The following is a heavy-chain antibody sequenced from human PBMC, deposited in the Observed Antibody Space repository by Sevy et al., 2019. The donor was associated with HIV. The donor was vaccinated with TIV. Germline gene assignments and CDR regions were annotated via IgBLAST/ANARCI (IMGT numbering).Heavy chain of an antibody. CDR1: GYSFTSYW. V-gene: IGHV5-51*01. CDR3: ARGSDRIAAAGTLDY. J-gene: IGHJ4*02. CDR2: IYPGDSDT. D-gene: IGHD6-13*01. Sequence: GESLKISCKGSGYSFTSYWIGWVRQMPGKGLEWMGIIYPGDSDTRYSPSFQGQVTISADKSINTAYLQWSNRKASDTAMYYCARGSDRIAAAGTLDYWGQGTLVTVSS.